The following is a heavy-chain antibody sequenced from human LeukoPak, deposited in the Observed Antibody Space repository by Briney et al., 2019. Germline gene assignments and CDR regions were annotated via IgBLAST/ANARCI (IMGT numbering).Heavy chain of an antibody. CDR3: ARCSSGGCFFDF. D-gene: IGHD2-15*01. J-gene: IGHJ5*01. Sequence: SVKVSCKASGGTFSGYVISGVRQAPGQGVEWMGGIIPMLNKANYAQKFQGRVTATTDESPSTANMELRSLRSEDTAIYYCARCSSGGCFFDFWAEASMVTVPS. V-gene: IGHV1-69*05. CDR2: IIPMLNKA. CDR1: GGTFSGYV.